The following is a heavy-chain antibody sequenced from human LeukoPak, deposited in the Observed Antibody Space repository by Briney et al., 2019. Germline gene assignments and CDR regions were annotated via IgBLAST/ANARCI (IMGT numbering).Heavy chain of an antibody. Sequence: ASVNVSCKASGYTFNNYGISWVRQAPGQGLEWMGWTSAYNGNTKNAQKFQGRVTMTTDTSTSTVNMELGSLRSDDTAVYYCARGSPPRRNYDSRGYYSYYFDSWGQGTLVTVSS. CDR3: ARGSPPRRNYDSRGYYSYYFDS. CDR2: TSAYNGNT. V-gene: IGHV1-18*01. CDR1: GYTFNNYG. D-gene: IGHD3-22*01. J-gene: IGHJ4*02.